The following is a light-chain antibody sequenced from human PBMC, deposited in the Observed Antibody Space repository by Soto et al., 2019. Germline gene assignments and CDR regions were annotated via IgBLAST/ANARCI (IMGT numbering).Light chain of an antibody. CDR1: QSVSSN. J-gene: IGKJ1*01. CDR2: GAS. CDR3: QQYDNWPRWT. V-gene: IGKV3-15*01. Sequence: EVVMTQSPATLSVSPGERATLSCRSSQSVSSNLAWYQQKPGQAPGLLIYGASTRATGVPVRFSGSGSGTKFTLTIGSLQSEDFAFYYCQQYDNWPRWTGGQGTKVEIK.